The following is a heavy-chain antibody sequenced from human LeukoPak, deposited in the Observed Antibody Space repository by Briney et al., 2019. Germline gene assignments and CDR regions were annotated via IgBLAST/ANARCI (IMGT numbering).Heavy chain of an antibody. Sequence: MGWINPNSGGTNYAQKFQGRVTMTRDTSISTAYMELSRLRSDDTAVYYCARGNDYGDYFDYWGQGTLVTVSS. J-gene: IGHJ4*02. CDR3: ARGNDYGDYFDY. CDR2: INPNSGGT. V-gene: IGHV1-2*02. D-gene: IGHD4-17*01.